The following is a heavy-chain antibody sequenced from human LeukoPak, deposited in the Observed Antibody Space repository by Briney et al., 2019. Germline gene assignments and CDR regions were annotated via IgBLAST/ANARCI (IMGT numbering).Heavy chain of an antibody. CDR3: ARLPAGRLPGWFDP. CDR1: GGSISSYY. J-gene: IGHJ5*02. CDR2: IYTSGST. D-gene: IGHD2-2*01. Sequence: PSETLSLTCTVSGGSISSYYWSWIRQPPGKGLEWIGYIYTSGSTNYNPSLKSRVTISVDTSKNQFSLKLSSVTAADTAVYYRARLPAGRLPGWFDPWGQGTLVTVSS. V-gene: IGHV4-4*09.